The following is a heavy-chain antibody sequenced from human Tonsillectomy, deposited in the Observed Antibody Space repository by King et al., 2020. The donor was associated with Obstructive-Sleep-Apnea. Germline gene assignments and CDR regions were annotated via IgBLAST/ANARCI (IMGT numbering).Heavy chain of an antibody. CDR1: GYSFTSYW. V-gene: IGHV5-51*01. CDR2: IYPGDSDT. J-gene: IGHJ6*02. Sequence: VQLVESGAEGKKPGESLKISCKGSGYSFTSYWIGWVRQMPGKSLEWMGIIYPGDSDTRYSPSFQGQVTISADKSISTAYLQWSRLKASDTAMYYCASSTVTTSYYYGMDVWGQGTTVTVSS. CDR3: ASSTVTTSYYYGMDV. D-gene: IGHD4-17*01.